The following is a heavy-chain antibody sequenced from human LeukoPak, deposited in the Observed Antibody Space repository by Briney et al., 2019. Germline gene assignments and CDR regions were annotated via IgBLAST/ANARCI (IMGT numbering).Heavy chain of an antibody. J-gene: IGHJ3*02. CDR2: ISRSGSTI. CDR1: GFTFSRYE. V-gene: IGHV3-48*03. D-gene: IGHD1-1*01. CDR3: ARGWKAFDI. Sequence: PGGSLRLSCAASGFTFSRYEMNWVRQAPGKGLEWVSYISRSGSTIYYADSVKGRFTISRDNAKNSLYLQMNSLRAEDTAVYYCARGWKAFDIWGQGTMVTVSS.